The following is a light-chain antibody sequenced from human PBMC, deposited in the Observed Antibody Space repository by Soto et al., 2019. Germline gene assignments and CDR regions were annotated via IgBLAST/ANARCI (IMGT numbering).Light chain of an antibody. V-gene: IGKV3-20*01. CDR1: QSVSSSY. Sequence: EIGLTQSPGTLSLSPGERATLSCRASQSVSSSYLAWYQQKPGQAPRILIYGASSRATGIPDRFSGSGSGTDFTLTISRLEPEDFAVYYCEQYGSSPPWTFGQGTKVEIK. J-gene: IGKJ1*01. CDR3: EQYGSSPPWT. CDR2: GAS.